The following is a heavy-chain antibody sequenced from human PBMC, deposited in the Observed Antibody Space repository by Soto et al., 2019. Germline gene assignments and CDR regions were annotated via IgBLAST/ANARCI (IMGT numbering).Heavy chain of an antibody. V-gene: IGHV1-8*01. D-gene: IGHD3-3*01. CDR1: GYTFTTYH. J-gene: IGHJ4*02. Sequence: QVQLVQSGAEVKKPGASVKVSCKASGYTFTTYHINWVRQATGQGLEWMGRVNPNSGNTAYAQKFQGRITMTRDTSISTAYMELNSLRSEDTAVYYCAGPWSKQWGQGTLVTVSS. CDR2: VNPNSGNT. CDR3: AGPWSKQ.